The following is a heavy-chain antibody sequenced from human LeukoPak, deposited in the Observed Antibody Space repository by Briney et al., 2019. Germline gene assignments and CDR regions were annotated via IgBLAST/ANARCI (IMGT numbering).Heavy chain of an antibody. Sequence: KPSETLSLTCTVSGGSISSYYWSWIRQPPGKGLEWIGYIYYSGSTNYNPSLKSRVTTSVDTSKNQFSLKLSSVTAADTAVYYCARVGSSWYGGDYYFDYWGQGTLVTVSS. D-gene: IGHD6-13*01. CDR1: GGSISSYY. J-gene: IGHJ4*02. CDR2: IYYSGST. V-gene: IGHV4-59*01. CDR3: ARVGSSWYGGDYYFDY.